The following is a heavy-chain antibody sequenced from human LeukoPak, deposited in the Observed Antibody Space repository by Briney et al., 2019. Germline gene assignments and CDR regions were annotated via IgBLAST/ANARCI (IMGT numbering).Heavy chain of an antibody. CDR3: ARLEGDGYNYMFDY. V-gene: IGHV4-39*01. D-gene: IGHD5-24*01. CDR1: GGPISSSSYY. CDR2: IYYSGST. Sequence: SETLSLTCTVSGGPISSSSYYWGWIRQPPGKGLEWIGSIYYSGSTYYNPSLKSRVTISVDTSKNQFSLKLSSVTAADTAVYYCARLEGDGYNYMFDYWGQGTLVTVSS. J-gene: IGHJ4*02.